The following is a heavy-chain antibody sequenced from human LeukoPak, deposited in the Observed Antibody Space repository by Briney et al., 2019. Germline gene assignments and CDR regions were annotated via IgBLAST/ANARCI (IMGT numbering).Heavy chain of an antibody. CDR3: ARDNSDYDYGGGYMDV. CDR2: ISSSSSYI. CDR1: GFTFSSHS. J-gene: IGHJ6*03. V-gene: IGHV3-21*01. Sequence: GGSLRLSCAASGFTFSSHSMNWVRQAPGKGLEWVSSISSSSSYIYYADSVKGRFTISRDNAKNSLYLQMNSLRAEDTAVYYCARDNSDYDYGGGYMDVWGKGTTVTVSS. D-gene: IGHD5-12*01.